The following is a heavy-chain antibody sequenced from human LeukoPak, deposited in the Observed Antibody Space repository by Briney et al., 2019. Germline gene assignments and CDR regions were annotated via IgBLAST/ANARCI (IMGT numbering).Heavy chain of an antibody. CDR2: IYYSGST. D-gene: IGHD2-8*01. Sequence: SETLSLTCTVSGGSISSYYWSWIRQPPGKGLEWIGYIYYSGSTNYNPSLKSRVTISLDTSKNQFSLKLSSVTAADTAVYYCARDGTRRPAHAFDIWGQGTMVTVSS. CDR3: ARDGTRRPAHAFDI. J-gene: IGHJ3*02. CDR1: GGSISSYY. V-gene: IGHV4-59*01.